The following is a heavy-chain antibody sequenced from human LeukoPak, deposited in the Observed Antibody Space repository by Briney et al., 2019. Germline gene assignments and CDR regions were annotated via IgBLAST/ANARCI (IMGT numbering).Heavy chain of an antibody. CDR3: ARVPETDCSGGSCYSGLDY. CDR2: ISRTSSYI. V-gene: IGHV3-21*01. CDR1: GFTFSSYW. J-gene: IGHJ4*02. D-gene: IGHD2-15*01. Sequence: PGGSLRLSCAASGFTFSSYWMSWVRQAPGKGLEWVSSISRTSSYIYYADSVKGRFTISRDNAQNSLYLQMNSLRVEDTAVYYCARVPETDCSGGSCYSGLDYWGQGTLVTVSS.